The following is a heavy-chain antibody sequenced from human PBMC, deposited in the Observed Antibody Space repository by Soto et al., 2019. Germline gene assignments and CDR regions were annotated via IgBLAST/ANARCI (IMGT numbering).Heavy chain of an antibody. CDR1: GFTFDDYA. Sequence: GGSLRLSCAASGFTFDDYAMHWVRQAPGKGLEWVSGISWNSGSIGYADSVKGRFTISRDNAKNSLYLQMNSLRAEDTALYYCAKAYYYDSTPEAFDIWGQGTMVTVSS. J-gene: IGHJ3*02. D-gene: IGHD3-22*01. V-gene: IGHV3-9*01. CDR2: ISWNSGSI. CDR3: AKAYYYDSTPEAFDI.